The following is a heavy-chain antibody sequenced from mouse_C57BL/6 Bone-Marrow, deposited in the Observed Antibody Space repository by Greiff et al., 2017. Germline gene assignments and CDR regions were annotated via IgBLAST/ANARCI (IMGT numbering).Heavy chain of an antibody. CDR2: IDPENGDT. CDR1: GFNIKDDY. CDR3: TPYYSLDY. J-gene: IGHJ2*01. V-gene: IGHV14-4*01. Sequence: VQLQQSGAELVRPGASVKLSCTASGFNIKDDYMHWVKQRPEQGLEWIGWIDPENGDTEYASKFQGKATITADTSSHTAYLQLSSLTSEDTAVYYCTPYYSLDYWGQGTTLTVSS. D-gene: IGHD2-12*01.